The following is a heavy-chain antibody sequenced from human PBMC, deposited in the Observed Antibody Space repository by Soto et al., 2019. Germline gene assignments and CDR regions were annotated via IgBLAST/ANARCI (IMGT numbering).Heavy chain of an antibody. CDR2: IKSKTDGGTT. Sequence: WGSLRLSFAASGFTFSNAWMSWVRQAPGKSLEWVFRIKSKTDGGTTDDAAPVKGRFTISRDDSKNTLYLQMNRLKTEDTAVYYCTTGASYPLDXWGQGTLVTVSX. D-gene: IGHD1-26*01. V-gene: IGHV3-15*01. CDR1: GFTFSNAW. J-gene: IGHJ5*02. CDR3: TTGASYPLDX.